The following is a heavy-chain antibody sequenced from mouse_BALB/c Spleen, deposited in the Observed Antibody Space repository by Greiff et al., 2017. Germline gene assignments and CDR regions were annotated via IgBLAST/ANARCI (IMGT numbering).Heavy chain of an antibody. V-gene: IGHV3-6*02. CDR2: ISYDGSN. D-gene: IGHD3-1*01. J-gene: IGHJ3*01. Sequence: DVKLVESGPGLVKPSQSLSLTCSVTGYSITSGYYWNWIRQFPGNKLEWMGYISYDGSNNYNPSLKNRISITRDTSKNQFFLKLNSVTTEDTATYYCARGRGSSGFAYWGQGTLVTVSA. CDR3: ARGRGSSGFAY. CDR1: GYSITSGYY.